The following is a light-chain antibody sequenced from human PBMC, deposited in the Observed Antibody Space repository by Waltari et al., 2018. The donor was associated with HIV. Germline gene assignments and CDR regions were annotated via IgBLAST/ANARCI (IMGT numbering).Light chain of an antibody. J-gene: IGLJ2*01. CDR1: DLVYEK. V-gene: IGLV3-9*02. Sequence: SFDLTQPPSVSAALGQTATIAWGAADLVYEKEHWYQQKPGPAPVLVMFRDDGRPSAIPERFSGSKSGNMATLAIRGVRAGDEADYFCQVSLREEVVFGGGTKLTVL. CDR2: RDD. CDR3: QVSLREEVV.